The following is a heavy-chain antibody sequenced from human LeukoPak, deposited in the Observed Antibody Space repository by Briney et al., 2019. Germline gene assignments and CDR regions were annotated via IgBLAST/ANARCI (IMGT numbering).Heavy chain of an antibody. CDR2: IKQDGSEK. Sequence: ESLRLSCAASGFTFSSNWMSWVRQAPGKGLEWVANIKQDGSEKYYVDSVKGRFTISRDNAKNSLYLQMNSSRAEDTAIYYCAGGLNDYWGQGTLVTVSS. CDR3: AGGLNDY. J-gene: IGHJ4*02. V-gene: IGHV3-7*05. D-gene: IGHD3-16*01. CDR1: GFTFSSNW.